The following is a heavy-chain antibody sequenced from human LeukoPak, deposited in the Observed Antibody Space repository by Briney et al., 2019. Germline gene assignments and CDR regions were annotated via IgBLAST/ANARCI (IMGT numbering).Heavy chain of an antibody. J-gene: IGHJ3*02. D-gene: IGHD2-21*01. CDR2: INTSENI. CDR1: GASISSWNYY. V-gene: IGHV4-61*02. Sequence: KSSETLSLTCTVSGASISSWNYYGRWIRQPAGKELEWIERINTSENINYHPSRKSRITMTIRTSNNQFSLKLNSVTAADPAVYYCARLNLPAIRGAFDIWGQGTMVTVSS. CDR3: ARLNLPAIRGAFDI.